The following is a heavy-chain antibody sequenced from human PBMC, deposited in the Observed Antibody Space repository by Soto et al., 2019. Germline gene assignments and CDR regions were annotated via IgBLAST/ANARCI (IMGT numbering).Heavy chain of an antibody. CDR1: GYTFTSYY. D-gene: IGHD2-21*02. CDR2: INPSGGST. V-gene: IGHV1-46*01. J-gene: IGHJ4*02. CDR3: ARDLCGGDCYSGLDY. Sequence: ASVKVSCTASGYTFTSYYMHWVRQAPGQGLEWMGIINPSGGSTSYAQKFQGRVTMTRDTSTSTVYMELSSLRSEDTAVYYCARDLCGGDCYSGLDYWGQGTLVTVSS.